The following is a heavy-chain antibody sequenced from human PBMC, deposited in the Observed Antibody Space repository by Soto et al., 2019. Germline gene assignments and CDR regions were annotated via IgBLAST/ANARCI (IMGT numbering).Heavy chain of an antibody. CDR1: GFTFSSYA. Sequence: GGSLRLSCAASGFTFSSYAMSWVRQAPGKGLEWVSAISGGGGSTYYADSVKGRFTISRDNSKNTLYLQMNSLRAEDTAVYYCASMRVVVITTDLAWGQGTLVTVSS. CDR2: ISGGGGST. J-gene: IGHJ5*02. D-gene: IGHD3-22*01. V-gene: IGHV3-23*01. CDR3: ASMRVVVITTDLA.